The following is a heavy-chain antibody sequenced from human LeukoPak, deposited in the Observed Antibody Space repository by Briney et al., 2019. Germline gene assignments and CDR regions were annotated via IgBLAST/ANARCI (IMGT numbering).Heavy chain of an antibody. CDR3: ARAYRYGDFDY. J-gene: IGHJ4*02. V-gene: IGHV4-30-2*01. Sequence: NPSETLSLTCAVSGGSISSGGYSWSWIRQPPGKGLEWIGYIYHSGSTYYNPSLKSRVTISVDRSKNQFSLKLSSVTAADTAVYYCARAYRYGDFDYWGQGTLVTVSS. CDR2: IYHSGST. D-gene: IGHD4-17*01. CDR1: GGSISSGGYS.